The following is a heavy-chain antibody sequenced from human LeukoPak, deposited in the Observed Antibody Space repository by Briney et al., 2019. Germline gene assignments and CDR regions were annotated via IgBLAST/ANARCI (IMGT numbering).Heavy chain of an antibody. CDR3: ARAFGDDVSSAPLIDY. CDR1: GFIFSNYG. J-gene: IGHJ4*02. CDR2: IWFDGSTK. D-gene: IGHD2-21*02. Sequence: GGSLRLSCAASGFIFSNYGMHWVRQAPGEGLEWVAVIWFDGSTKYNPDTVKGRFTISRDNSKNTFYLQMNSLRAEDAAVYYVARAFGDDVSSAPLIDYWGQGSLVTVSS. V-gene: IGHV3-33*01.